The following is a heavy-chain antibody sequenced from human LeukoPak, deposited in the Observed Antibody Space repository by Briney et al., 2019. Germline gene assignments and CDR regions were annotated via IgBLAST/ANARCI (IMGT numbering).Heavy chain of an antibody. J-gene: IGHJ6*03. V-gene: IGHV4-61*02. D-gene: IGHD5-24*01. CDR1: GGSISSGSYY. CDR2: IYTSGST. CDR3: ASRGRDGYTSAYYYYMDV. Sequence: SSETLSLTCTVSGGSISSGSYYWSWIRQPDGKGLEWFGRIYTSGSTNYNPSLKSRVTISVDTCKNQFSLKLNSVTAADTAVHYCASRGRDGYTSAYYYYMDVWGKGTTVTVSS.